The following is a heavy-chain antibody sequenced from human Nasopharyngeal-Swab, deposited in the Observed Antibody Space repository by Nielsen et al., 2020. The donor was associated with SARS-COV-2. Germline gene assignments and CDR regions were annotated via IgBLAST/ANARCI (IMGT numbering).Heavy chain of an antibody. CDR2: IDWDDDK. J-gene: IGHJ6*03. D-gene: IGHD6-19*01. Sequence: SGPTLVKPPQTLTLTCTFSGFSLRTSGMCVSWIRQPPGKALEWLARIDWDDDKYYSTSLKTRLTISKDTSKNQVVLTMTNMDPVDTATYYCARVKRLQERWLTYYYYYYMDVWAKGPRSPSP. CDR3: ARVKRLQERWLTYYYYYYMDV. CDR1: GFSLRTSGMC. V-gene: IGHV2-70*11.